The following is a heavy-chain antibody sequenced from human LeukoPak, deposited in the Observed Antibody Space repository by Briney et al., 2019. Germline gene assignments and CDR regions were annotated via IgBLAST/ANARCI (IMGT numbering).Heavy chain of an antibody. Sequence: SETLSLTRAVYGGSFSGYYWSWIRQPPGKGLEWIGEINHSGSTNYNPSLKSRVTISVDTSKNQFSLKLSSVTAADTAVYYCARHRGDYDYWGQGTLVTVSS. CDR1: GGSFSGYY. CDR3: ARHRGDYDY. J-gene: IGHJ4*02. D-gene: IGHD4-17*01. V-gene: IGHV4-34*01. CDR2: INHSGST.